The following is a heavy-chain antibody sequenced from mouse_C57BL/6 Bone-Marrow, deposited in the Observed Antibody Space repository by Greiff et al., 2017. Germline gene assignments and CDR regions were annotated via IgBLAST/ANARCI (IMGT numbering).Heavy chain of an antibody. CDR2: ILPGSGST. Sequence: QVQLQQSGAELMKPGASVKLSCKATGYTFTGYWIEWVKQRPGHGLEWIGEILPGSGSTTYNEKFKGKATFTADTSSNTAYMQLSSLTTEDAAIYYCGGGGCPWFAYWGQGTLVTVSA. CDR3: GGGGCPWFAY. V-gene: IGHV1-9*01. CDR1: GYTFTGYW. J-gene: IGHJ3*01.